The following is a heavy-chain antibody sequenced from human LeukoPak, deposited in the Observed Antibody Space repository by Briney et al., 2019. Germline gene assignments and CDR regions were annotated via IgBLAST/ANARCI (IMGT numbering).Heavy chain of an antibody. J-gene: IGHJ4*02. V-gene: IGHV1-2*06. Sequence: ASVKVSCKASGYTFTGYYMHWVRQAPGQGLEWMGRINPNSGDTNYAQKFQGRVTMTRDTSISTAYMELSRLRSDDTAVYCCARLRATTVTTEAFDYWGQGTLVTVSS. D-gene: IGHD4-17*01. CDR2: INPNSGDT. CDR3: ARLRATTVTTEAFDY. CDR1: GYTFTGYY.